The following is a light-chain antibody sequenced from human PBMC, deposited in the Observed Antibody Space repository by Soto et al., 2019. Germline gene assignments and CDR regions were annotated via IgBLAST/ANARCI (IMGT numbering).Light chain of an antibody. CDR2: GVS. CDR3: RHDGASTPYT. V-gene: IGKV3-20*01. Sequence: EIVLTQSPGTLSLSPGERATLSCRASQSVTSYYLGWYQQKPGQPPRLLIYGVSNRATGIPDRFSGSGSGTDFTLTISGLEPDDFAVYFCRHDGASTPYTFGRGTKVEIK. J-gene: IGKJ2*01. CDR1: QSVTSYY.